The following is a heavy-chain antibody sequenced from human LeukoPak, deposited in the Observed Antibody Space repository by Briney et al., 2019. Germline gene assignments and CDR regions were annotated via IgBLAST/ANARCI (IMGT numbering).Heavy chain of an antibody. CDR1: GYTFTGYY. CDR2: INPNSGGT. J-gene: IGHJ4*02. D-gene: IGHD6-13*01. Sequence: EASVKVSCKASGYTFTGYYMHWVRQAPGQGLEWMGWINPNSGGTNYAQKFQGRVTMTRDTSISTAYMELSRLRSDDTAVYYCARALIAAAVPGGYWGQGTLVTVSS. V-gene: IGHV1-2*02. CDR3: ARALIAAAVPGGY.